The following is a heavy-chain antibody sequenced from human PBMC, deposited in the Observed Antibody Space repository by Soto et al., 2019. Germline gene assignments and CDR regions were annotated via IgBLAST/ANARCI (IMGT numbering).Heavy chain of an antibody. CDR3: ARVSSMTLVRGFICCDP. CDR2: IYYSGST. CDR1: GGSVSSGSYY. D-gene: IGHD3-10*01. V-gene: IGHV4-61*01. J-gene: IGHJ5*02. Sequence: PSETLSLTCTVSGGSVSSGSYYWSWIRQPPGKGLEWIGYIYYSGSTNYNPSLKSRVTISVDTSKNQFSLKLSSVTAADTAVFFCARVSSMTLVRGFICCDPWGQGTLVTVSS.